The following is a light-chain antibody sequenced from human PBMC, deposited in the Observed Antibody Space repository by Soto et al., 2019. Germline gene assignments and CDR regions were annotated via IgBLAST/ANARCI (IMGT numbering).Light chain of an antibody. CDR1: QSVSSSS. CDR2: WAS. Sequence: EIVLTQLPAALSVYTGERATLPCRASQSVSSSSVAWYQQKPGQAPRLLGDWASSRATFIPDRFSGSGSGTDFTLTSTRLEPAAFAVYYCQQYDMSTQTFGPGTNVDIK. V-gene: IGKV3-20*01. CDR3: QQYDMSTQT. J-gene: IGKJ1*01.